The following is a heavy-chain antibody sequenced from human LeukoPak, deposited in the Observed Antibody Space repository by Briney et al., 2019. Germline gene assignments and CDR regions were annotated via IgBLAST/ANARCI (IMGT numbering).Heavy chain of an antibody. D-gene: IGHD6-13*01. CDR2: IYYSGIT. J-gene: IGHJ4*02. CDR3: ARQAAAAGFDY. Sequence: SETLSLTCIVSGGSISSSTYYWGWIRQPPGKGLEWIGTIYYSGITYYNPSLKSRVTISVDTSKNQFSLKLSSVTAADTAVYYCARQAAAAGFDYWGQGTLVTVSS. CDR1: GGSISSSTYY. V-gene: IGHV4-39*01.